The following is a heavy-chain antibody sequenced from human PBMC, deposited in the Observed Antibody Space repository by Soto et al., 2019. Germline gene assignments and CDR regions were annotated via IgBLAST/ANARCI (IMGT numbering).Heavy chain of an antibody. Sequence: QVQLQESGPGLVKPSETLSLTCTVSGVSITRDYWTWIRQSPEKGLERIAYTSHTGTTDYNPSLRSLVTISLDPSKNPFSLTLSSVTAADTAAFYCARGPPWMDAFDIWRQATNVTVSP. V-gene: IGHV4-59*01. J-gene: IGHJ3*02. CDR2: TSHTGTT. CDR3: ARGPPWMDAFDI. CDR1: GVSITRDY. D-gene: IGHD5-12*01.